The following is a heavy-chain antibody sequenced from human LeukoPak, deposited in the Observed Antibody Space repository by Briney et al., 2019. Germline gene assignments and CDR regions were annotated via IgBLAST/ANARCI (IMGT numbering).Heavy chain of an antibody. CDR1: GGSISSISSNNYH. CDR3: ARVHVPPLWSGMWGPGLYYGMDV. D-gene: IGHD3-3*01. V-gene: IGHV4-39*07. J-gene: IGHJ6*02. Sequence: SETLSLTCIVSGGSISSISSNNYHWGWIRQPPGKGLEWIGSIYYSGSTYYNPSLKSRVTISVDTSKNQFSLKLSSVTAADTAVYYCARVHVPPLWSGMWGPGLYYGMDVWGQGTTVTVSS. CDR2: IYYSGST.